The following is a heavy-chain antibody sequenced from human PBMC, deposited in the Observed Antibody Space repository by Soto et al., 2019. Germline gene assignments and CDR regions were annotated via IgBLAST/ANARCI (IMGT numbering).Heavy chain of an antibody. V-gene: IGHV4-61*01. Sequence: QVQLQESGPGLLKASETLSLTCSVSGGSVRSGNHFWNWIRQPPGRGLEWLGYMYYTGVTNYNPSLKSRVSMSVDTSKNQCSLKLTSLTAADTAVYYCARGGEPLGYYGLDVWGQGTTVTVSS. J-gene: IGHJ6*02. CDR3: ARGGEPLGYYGLDV. CDR1: GGSVRSGNHF. D-gene: IGHD3-10*01. CDR2: MYYTGVT.